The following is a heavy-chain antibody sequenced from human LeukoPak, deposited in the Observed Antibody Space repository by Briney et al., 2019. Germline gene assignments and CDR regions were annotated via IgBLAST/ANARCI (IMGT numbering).Heavy chain of an antibody. CDR1: GYTLTELS. D-gene: IGHD3-22*01. CDR2: FDPEDGET. CDR3: ATLYYYDSSPAFDP. V-gene: IGHV1-24*01. J-gene: IGHJ5*02. Sequence: ASVKVSCKVSGYTLTELSMHWVRQAPGKGLEWMGGFDPEDGETIYAQKFQGRVTMTEDTSTDTAYMELSSLRSEDTAVYYCATLYYYDSSPAFDPWGQGTLVTVSS.